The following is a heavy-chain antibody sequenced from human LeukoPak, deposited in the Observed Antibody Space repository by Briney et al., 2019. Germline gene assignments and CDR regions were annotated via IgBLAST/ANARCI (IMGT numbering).Heavy chain of an antibody. V-gene: IGHV4-59*01. CDR1: GGSISSYY. J-gene: IGHJ4*02. Sequence: SETLSLTCTVSGGSISSYYWSWIRQPPGKGLEWIGYIYYSGSTNYNPSLKSRVTISVDTSKNQFSLKLSSVTAAGTAVYYCARGITIFGVVPSHFDYWGQGTLVTVSS. CDR3: ARGITIFGVVPSHFDY. CDR2: IYYSGST. D-gene: IGHD3-3*01.